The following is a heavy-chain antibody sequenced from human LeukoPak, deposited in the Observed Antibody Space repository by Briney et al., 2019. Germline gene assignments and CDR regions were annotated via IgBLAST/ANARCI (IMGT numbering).Heavy chain of an antibody. J-gene: IGHJ4*02. D-gene: IGHD2-2*01. V-gene: IGHV3-23*01. Sequence: PGGSLRLSCAASGFSFSSYAMSWVRQAPGKGLEWVSAISGSGGSTYYADSVKGRFTISRDNSKNTLYLQMNSLRAEDTALYYCAKDRYCSSTSCFSDYWGQGTLVTVSS. CDR3: AKDRYCSSTSCFSDY. CDR1: GFSFSSYA. CDR2: ISGSGGST.